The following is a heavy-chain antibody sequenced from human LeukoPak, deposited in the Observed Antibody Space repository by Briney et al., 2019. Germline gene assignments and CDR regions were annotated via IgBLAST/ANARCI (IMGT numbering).Heavy chain of an antibody. CDR3: AKGDASGVTGTYFDY. J-gene: IGHJ4*02. CDR2: ISWNSGSI. Sequence: GGSLRLSCAASGFTFDDYAMHWVRQAPGKGLEWVSGISWNSGSIGYADSVKGRFTISRDNAKNSLYLQMNSLRAEDMALYYCAKGDASGVTGTYFDYWGQGTLVTVSS. CDR1: GFTFDDYA. V-gene: IGHV3-9*03. D-gene: IGHD3-3*01.